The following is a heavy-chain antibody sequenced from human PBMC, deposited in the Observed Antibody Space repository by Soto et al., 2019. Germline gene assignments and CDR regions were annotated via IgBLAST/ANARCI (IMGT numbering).Heavy chain of an antibody. V-gene: IGHV3-33*01. D-gene: IGHD2-2*01. CDR1: GFTFSSYG. CDR2: IWYDGSNK. J-gene: IGHJ6*02. CDR3: ARDHIVLVPAARGYYYYGMDV. Sequence: GGSLRLSCAASGFTFSSYGMHWVRQAPGKGLEWVALIWYDGSNKYYADSVKGRFTISRDNAKNSLYLQMNSLRAEDTAVYYCARDHIVLVPAARGYYYYGMDVWGQGTTVTVSS.